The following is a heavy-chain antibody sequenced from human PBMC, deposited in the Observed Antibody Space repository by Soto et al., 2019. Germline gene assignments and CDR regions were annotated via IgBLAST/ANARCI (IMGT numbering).Heavy chain of an antibody. CDR3: ARSSNYYGSGSYYY. V-gene: IGHV4-59*01. D-gene: IGHD3-10*01. J-gene: IGHJ4*02. Sequence: PSETLSLTCTVSGGSISSYYWSWIRQPPGKGLEWIGYIYYSGSTNYNPSLKSRVTISVDTSKNQFSLKLSSVTAADTAVYYCARSSNYYGSGSYYYRGQGTLVTVS. CDR2: IYYSGST. CDR1: GGSISSYY.